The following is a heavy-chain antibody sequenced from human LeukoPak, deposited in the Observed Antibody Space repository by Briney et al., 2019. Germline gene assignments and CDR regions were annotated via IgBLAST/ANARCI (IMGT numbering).Heavy chain of an antibody. J-gene: IGHJ4*02. Sequence: GGSLRLSCAASGFIFSSYAMNWVRQAPGKGLEWVSGISGSGGNTYYADSVKGRLTISRDNSENTLNLQMNSLRAEDTAIYYCAKARAGDITAAFNYWGQGTLVTVSS. CDR3: AKARAGDITAAFNY. D-gene: IGHD6-13*01. V-gene: IGHV3-23*01. CDR1: GFIFSSYA. CDR2: ISGSGGNT.